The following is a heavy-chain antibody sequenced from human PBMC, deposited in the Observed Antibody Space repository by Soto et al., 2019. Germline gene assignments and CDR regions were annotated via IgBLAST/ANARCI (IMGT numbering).Heavy chain of an antibody. D-gene: IGHD3-9*01. CDR2: IYAGGNT. J-gene: IGHJ4*02. V-gene: IGHV3-53*01. CDR1: GFSVTSNY. CDR3: ARVTTFYDILTSSYALNYFDY. Sequence: GGSLRLSCAASGFSVTSNYMTGVGQAPGKGLECVSVIYAGGNTYYPDSVKGRFTISSDNSKNTLFLQMNNLRAEDTAVYYCARVTTFYDILTSSYALNYFDYWGQGTRVTVSS.